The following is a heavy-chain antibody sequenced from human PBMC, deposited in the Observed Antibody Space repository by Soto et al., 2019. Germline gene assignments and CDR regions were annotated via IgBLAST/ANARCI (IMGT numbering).Heavy chain of an antibody. CDR3: ARSPRTSKPGRFDI. CDR2: IYYSGST. Sequence: PSETLSLTCTVSGGSISSSSYYWGWIRQPPGKGLEWIGSIYYSGSTYYNPSLKSRVTISVDTSKNQFSLKLSSVTAADTAVYYCARSPRTSKPGRFDIWGQGTMVNVSS. CDR1: GGSISSSSYY. J-gene: IGHJ3*02. V-gene: IGHV4-39*01.